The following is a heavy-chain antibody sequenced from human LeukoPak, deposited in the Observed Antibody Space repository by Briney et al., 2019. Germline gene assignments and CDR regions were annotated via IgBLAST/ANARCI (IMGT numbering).Heavy chain of an antibody. CDR1: GYTFTNYH. V-gene: IGHV1-46*01. J-gene: IGHJ6*02. CDR2: INPNGGST. CDR3: ARDSTLAAHTREHYYKMDV. D-gene: IGHD6-19*01. Sequence: VASVKVSCKASGYTFTNYHVHWVRQAPGQGLQWMGIINPNGGSTSYAQKFQGRVTMTTDTSTSTVYMELSSLRSEDTAVYYCARDSTLAAHTREHYYKMDVWGQGTTVTVSS.